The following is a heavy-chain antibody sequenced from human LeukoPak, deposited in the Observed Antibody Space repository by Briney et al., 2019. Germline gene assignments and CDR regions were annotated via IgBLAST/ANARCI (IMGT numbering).Heavy chain of an antibody. V-gene: IGHV3-23*01. CDR1: GFTFSSYA. J-gene: IGHJ4*02. CDR2: ISGSGGST. CDR3: AKDMSWVAYGGNSGDDY. D-gene: IGHD4-23*01. Sequence: GGSLRLSCAASGFTFSSYAMSWVRQAPGKGLEWVSAISGSGGSTYYADSVKGRFTISRDNSKNTLYLQMNSLRAEDTAVYYCAKDMSWVAYGGNSGDDYWGQGTLVTVSS.